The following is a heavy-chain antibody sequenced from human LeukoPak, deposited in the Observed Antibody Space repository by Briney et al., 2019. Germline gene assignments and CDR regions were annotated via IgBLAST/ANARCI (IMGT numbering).Heavy chain of an antibody. D-gene: IGHD3-22*01. CDR3: ARGHNYYDSSGYYGGYYYYAMDV. CDR1: GFTFSIYD. V-gene: IGHV3-13*05. J-gene: IGHJ6*02. CDR2: VGPAGDP. Sequence: GGSLRLSCAASGFTFSIYDMHWVRQPIGKGLEWVSAVGPAGDPYYPGSVKGRFTISRDNAKNSLYLQMNNLRVGDTAVYYCARGHNYYDSSGYYGGYYYYAMDVWGQGTTVTVSS.